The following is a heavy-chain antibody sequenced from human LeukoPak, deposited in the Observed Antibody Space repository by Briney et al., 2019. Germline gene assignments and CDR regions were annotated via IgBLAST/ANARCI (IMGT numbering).Heavy chain of an antibody. Sequence: PSETLSLTCTVSGGSISSYYWSWLRQPPGKGLEWIGYIYYSGSTNYNPSLKSRVTISVDTSKNQFSLKLSSVTAADTAVYYCARVVRQWLRPYYFDYWGQGTLVTVSS. D-gene: IGHD6-19*01. J-gene: IGHJ4*02. CDR3: ARVVRQWLRPYYFDY. CDR1: GGSISSYY. CDR2: IYYSGST. V-gene: IGHV4-59*01.